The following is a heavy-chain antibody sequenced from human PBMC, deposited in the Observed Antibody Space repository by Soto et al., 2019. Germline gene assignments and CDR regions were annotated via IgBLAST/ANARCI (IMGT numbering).Heavy chain of an antibody. J-gene: IGHJ6*02. V-gene: IGHV4-34*01. CDR2: INHSGST. CDR1: GGSFRDYSWN. D-gene: IGHD3-3*01. CDR3: ARGALKYALGSGPINGGMDG. Sequence: PSEPLSLSCAVYGGSFRDYSWNWNWIRQPPGKGLEWIGEINHSGSTSHNPPLKSRVTLSLDTSKNQFSLILTSVPAAHTAVYYCARGALKYALGSGPINGGMDGWGQRNTVRVAS.